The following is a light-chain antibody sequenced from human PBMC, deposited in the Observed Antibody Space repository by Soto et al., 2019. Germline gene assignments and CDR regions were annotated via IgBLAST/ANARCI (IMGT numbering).Light chain of an antibody. CDR3: QQRSNWIT. V-gene: IGKV3-11*01. CDR1: ENVRTF. CDR2: GAS. J-gene: IGKJ5*01. Sequence: VLTQSPATLSLSPGDRATLSCRASENVRTFVDWYQQKPGQAPRLLIYGASNRATDIPARFSGSGSGTDFTLTISSLEPEDSAVYYCQQRSNWITFGQGTRLEIK.